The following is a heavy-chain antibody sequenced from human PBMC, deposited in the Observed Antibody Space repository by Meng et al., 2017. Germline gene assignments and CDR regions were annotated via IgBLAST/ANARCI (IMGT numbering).Heavy chain of an antibody. J-gene: IGHJ4*02. CDR3: ASSRLKWELLNY. V-gene: IGHV1-2*06. CDR1: GSTFTGYY. CDR2: INPNSGGT. D-gene: IGHD1-26*01. Sequence: VHLVQSGGERKKPGVSVKSYCTASGSTFTGYYMHWVRQAPGQGLEWMGRINPNSGGTNYAQKFQGRVTMTRDTSISTAYMELCRLRSDDTAVYYCASSRLKWELLNYWGQGTLVTVSS.